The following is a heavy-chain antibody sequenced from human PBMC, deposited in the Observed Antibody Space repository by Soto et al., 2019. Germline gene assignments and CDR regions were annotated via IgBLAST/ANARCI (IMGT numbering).Heavy chain of an antibody. CDR1: GFTFSSYA. CDR2: ISGSGGST. V-gene: IGHV3-23*01. Sequence: GGSLRLSCAASGFTFSSYAMSWVRQAPGKGLEWVSAISGSGGSTYYADSVKGRFTISRDNSKNTLYLQMNSLRAEDTAVYYCAKDGGSLTIFGVTYYYYYGMDVWGQGTTVTVSS. J-gene: IGHJ6*02. CDR3: AKDGGSLTIFGVTYYYYYGMDV. D-gene: IGHD3-3*01.